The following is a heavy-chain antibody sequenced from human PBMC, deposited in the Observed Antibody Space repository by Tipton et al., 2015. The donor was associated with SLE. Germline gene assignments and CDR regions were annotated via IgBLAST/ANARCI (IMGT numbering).Heavy chain of an antibody. D-gene: IGHD2-21*01. J-gene: IGHJ4*02. CDR2: IYYSGST. V-gene: IGHV4-59*01. CDR1: GGSISSYY. CDR3: ARYPSYFDY. Sequence: TLSLTCTVSGGSISSYYWSWIRQPPGKGLEWIGYIYYSGSTKYNPSLKSRVTISVDRSKNQFSLKLSSVTAADTAVYYCARYPSYFDYWGQGTLVTVSS.